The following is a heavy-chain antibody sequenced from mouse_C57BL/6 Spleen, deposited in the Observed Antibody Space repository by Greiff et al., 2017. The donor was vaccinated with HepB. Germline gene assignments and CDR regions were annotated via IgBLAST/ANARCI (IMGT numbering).Heavy chain of an antibody. J-gene: IGHJ1*03. CDR1: GYTFTSYW. V-gene: IGHV1-53*01. Sequence: QVQLKESGTELVKPGASVKLSCKASGYTFTSYWMHWVKQRPGQGLEWIGNINPSNGGTNYNEKFKSKATLTVDKSSSTAYMQLSSLTSEDSAVYYCAREIYSNYGYFDVWGTGTTVTVSS. CDR3: AREIYSNYGYFDV. D-gene: IGHD2-5*01. CDR2: INPSNGGT.